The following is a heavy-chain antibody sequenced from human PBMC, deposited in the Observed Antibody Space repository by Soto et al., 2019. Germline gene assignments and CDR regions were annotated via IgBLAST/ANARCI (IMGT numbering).Heavy chain of an antibody. V-gene: IGHV4-4*07. Sequence: LSLTCSVSGGTISGYYWTWIRQPAGKGLEWIGRIYSSGNTKYNPSLQSRVTMSLDTSNNQFSLRLTSLTAADTAVYYCARGQRFSDWFDPWGQGTLVTVSS. CDR3: ARGQRFSDWFDP. J-gene: IGHJ5*02. CDR2: IYSSGNT. D-gene: IGHD3-3*01. CDR1: GGTISGYY.